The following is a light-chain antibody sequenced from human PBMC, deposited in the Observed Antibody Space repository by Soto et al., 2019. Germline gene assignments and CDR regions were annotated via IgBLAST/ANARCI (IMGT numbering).Light chain of an antibody. CDR2: EVN. CDR1: SSDLRATKY. CDR3: SAYVGNYVVV. J-gene: IGLJ3*02. V-gene: IGLV2-8*01. Sequence: QSALTQPPSASGSPGQSVTISCTGNSSDLRATKYVSWYQQYLGKVPTVIIYEVNKRPPGIPGRFSGSKSGNTASLTVSGLLAEDEADYHCSAYVGNYVVVFGGGTKLTVL.